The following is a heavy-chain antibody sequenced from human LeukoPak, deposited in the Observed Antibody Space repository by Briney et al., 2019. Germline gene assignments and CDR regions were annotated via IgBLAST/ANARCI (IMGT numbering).Heavy chain of an antibody. Sequence: GASVKVSCKASGGTFSSYAISRVRQAPGQGLEWMGGIIPIFGTANYAQKFQGRVTITADKSTSTAYMELSSLRSEDTAVYYCAREGGYGKKLEPNAFDPWGQGTLVTVSS. J-gene: IGHJ5*02. V-gene: IGHV1-69*06. D-gene: IGHD5-18*01. CDR1: GGTFSSYA. CDR2: IIPIFGTA. CDR3: AREGGYGKKLEPNAFDP.